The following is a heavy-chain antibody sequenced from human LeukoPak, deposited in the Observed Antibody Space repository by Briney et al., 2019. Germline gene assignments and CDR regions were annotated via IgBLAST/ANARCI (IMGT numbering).Heavy chain of an antibody. J-gene: IGHJ4*02. CDR1: GGTFSSYA. V-gene: IGHV1-69*05. CDR2: IIPIFGTA. CDR3: ARGPLIYGSGSYYDY. D-gene: IGHD3-10*01. Sequence: SVKVSCKASGGTFSSYAISWVRQAPGQGLEWMGGIIPIFGTANYAQKFQGRVTITTDESTSTAYMELSSLRSEDTAVYYCARGPLIYGSGSYYDYWGQGTLVTVSS.